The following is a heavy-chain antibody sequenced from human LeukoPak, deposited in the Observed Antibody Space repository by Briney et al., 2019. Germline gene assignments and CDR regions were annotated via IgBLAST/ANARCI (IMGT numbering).Heavy chain of an antibody. CDR1: GYTFTGYY. CDR3: ARDGDLYAGYSGYFVY. J-gene: IGHJ4*02. CDR2: INPNSGGT. V-gene: IGHV1-2*02. D-gene: IGHD5-12*01. Sequence: ASVKVSCKASGYTFTGYYMHWVRQAPGQGLEWMGWINPNSGGTNYAQKFQGRVTMTRDTSISTAYMELSRLRSDDTAVYYCARDGDLYAGYSGYFVYWGQGTLVTVSS.